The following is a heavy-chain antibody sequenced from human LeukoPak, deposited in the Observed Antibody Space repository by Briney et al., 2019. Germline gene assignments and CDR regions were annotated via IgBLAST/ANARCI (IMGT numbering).Heavy chain of an antibody. CDR1: GFTFSSYS. J-gene: IGHJ5*02. Sequence: PGGSLRLSCAASGFTFSSYSMNWVRQAPGKGLEWVSYISSASNTIYYADSVKGRFTIPRDNAKNSLYLQMNSLRVEDTAMYYCARDGWFGDYNWFDPWGQGTLVTVSS. V-gene: IGHV3-48*01. CDR2: ISSASNTI. CDR3: ARDGWFGDYNWFDP. D-gene: IGHD3-10*01.